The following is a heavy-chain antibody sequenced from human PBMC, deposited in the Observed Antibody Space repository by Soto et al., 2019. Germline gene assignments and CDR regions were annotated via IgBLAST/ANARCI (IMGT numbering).Heavy chain of an antibody. D-gene: IGHD1-26*01. V-gene: IGHV3-30*18. CDR3: AKDRTGSYHPDYYYGMDV. CDR2: ISDDGSNK. J-gene: IGHJ6*02. CDR1: GFTFSSYG. Sequence: QVQLVESGGGVVQPGRSLRLSCAASGFTFSSYGMHWVRQAPGKGLEWVAVISDDGSNKYYADSVKGRFTISRDNSKKPLYLQMNSLRAEDTAVYYCAKDRTGSYHPDYYYGMDVWGQGTTVTVSS.